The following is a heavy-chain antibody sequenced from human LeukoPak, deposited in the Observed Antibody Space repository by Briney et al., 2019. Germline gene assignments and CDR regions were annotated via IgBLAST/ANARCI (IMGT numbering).Heavy chain of an antibody. CDR1: GGSINNYY. D-gene: IGHD3-22*01. V-gene: IGHV4-4*07. Sequence: PSETLSLTCTVSGGSINNYYWSWIRQLAGKGLEWIGRIYFTGGTNYIPSLKSRVTISVDTSKTQFSLKLTSVTAADTAVYYCASQRWYDSGVWEYGMDVWGRGTTVTVSS. CDR3: ASQRWYDSGVWEYGMDV. CDR2: IYFTGGT. J-gene: IGHJ6*02.